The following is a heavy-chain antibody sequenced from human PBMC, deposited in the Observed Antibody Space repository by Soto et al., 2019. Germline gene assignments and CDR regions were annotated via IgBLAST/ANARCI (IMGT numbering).Heavy chain of an antibody. CDR2: FDPEDGET. D-gene: IGHD6-19*01. V-gene: IGHV1-24*01. CDR1: GYTLTELS. J-gene: IGHJ4*02. CDR3: AGTSLLTSSGWFGGFDY. Sequence: ASVKVSCKVSGYTLTELSMHWVRQAPGKGLEWMGGFDPEDGETIYAQKFQGRVTMTEDTSTDTAYMELSSLRSEDTAVYYCAGTSLLTSSGWFGGFDYWGQGTLVTVSS.